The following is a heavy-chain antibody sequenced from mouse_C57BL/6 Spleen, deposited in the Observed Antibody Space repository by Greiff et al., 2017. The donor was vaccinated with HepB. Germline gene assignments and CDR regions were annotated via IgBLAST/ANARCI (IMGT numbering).Heavy chain of an antibody. Sequence: VQLQQSGAELVRPGTSVKVSCKASGYAFTNYLIEWVKQRPGQGLEWIGVINPGSGGTNYNEKFKGKATLTADKSSSTAYMQLSSLTSEDSAVYFCAYSSLYAMDYWGQGTSVTVSS. CDR1: GYAFTNYL. CDR3: AYSSLYAMDY. D-gene: IGHD2-12*01. V-gene: IGHV1-54*01. J-gene: IGHJ4*01. CDR2: INPGSGGT.